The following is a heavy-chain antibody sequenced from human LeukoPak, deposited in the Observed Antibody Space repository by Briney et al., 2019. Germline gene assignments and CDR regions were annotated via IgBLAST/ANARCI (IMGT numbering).Heavy chain of an antibody. D-gene: IGHD3-22*01. CDR3: ARDVYYYDSSGYHLFDY. CDR2: IYHSGST. Sequence: SETLSLTCTVSGGSISSSSYYWGWIRQPPGKGLEWIGSIYHSGSTYYNPSLKSRVTISVDTSKNQFSLKLSSVTAADTAVYYCARDVYYYDSSGYHLFDYWGQGTLVTVSS. CDR1: GGSISSSSYY. J-gene: IGHJ4*02. V-gene: IGHV4-39*07.